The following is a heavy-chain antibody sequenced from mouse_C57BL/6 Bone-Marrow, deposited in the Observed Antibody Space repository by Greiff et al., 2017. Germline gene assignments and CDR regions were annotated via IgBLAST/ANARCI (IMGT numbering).Heavy chain of an antibody. J-gene: IGHJ1*03. CDR2: IYPRSGNT. V-gene: IGHV1-81*01. CDR1: GYTFTSYG. D-gene: IGHD1-1*01. CDR3: ANYYGSSYVRYFDV. Sequence: QVQLQQSGAELARPGASVKLSCKASGYTFTSYGISWVKQRTGQGLEWIGEIYPRSGNTYYNEKFKGKATLTADKSSSTAYMELRSLTSEDSAVYFCANYYGSSYVRYFDVWGTGTTVTVSS.